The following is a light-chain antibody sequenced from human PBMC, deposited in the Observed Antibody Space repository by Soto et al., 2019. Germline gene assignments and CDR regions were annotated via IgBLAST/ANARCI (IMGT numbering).Light chain of an antibody. Sequence: DIQMTQSPSTLSASVGDSVTITCRASERMSGWLAWYQQTPGIPPKLLIYDASKRATGIPARFSGSGSGTDFTLTISSLEPEDFAVYFCQQRSDWPPTFGQGTRLEIK. CDR1: ERMSGW. CDR2: DAS. CDR3: QQRSDWPPT. J-gene: IGKJ5*01. V-gene: IGKV1-5*01.